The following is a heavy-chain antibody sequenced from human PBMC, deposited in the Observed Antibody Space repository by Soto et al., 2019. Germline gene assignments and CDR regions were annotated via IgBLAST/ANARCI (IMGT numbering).Heavy chain of an antibody. CDR1: GGTFSSYA. J-gene: IGHJ6*02. Sequence: ASVKVSCKASGGTFSSYAISWVRQAPGQGLEWMGGIIPIFGTANYAQKFQGRVTITADESTSTAYMELSSLRSEDTAVYYCARFLRDGYNYSPSWVKKGAYYYGMDVWGQGTTVTVSS. D-gene: IGHD5-12*01. CDR3: ARFLRDGYNYSPSWVKKGAYYYGMDV. CDR2: IIPIFGTA. V-gene: IGHV1-69*13.